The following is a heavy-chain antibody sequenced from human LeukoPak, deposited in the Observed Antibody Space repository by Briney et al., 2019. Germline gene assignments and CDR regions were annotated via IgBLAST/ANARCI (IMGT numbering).Heavy chain of an antibody. J-gene: IGHJ3*02. Sequence: ASVKVSCKASGYTFTGYYMHWVRQAPGQGLEWMGWINPNSGGTNYAQKFQGRVTMTRDTSISTAYMELSRLRSDDTAVYYCARLFATFRQIDAFDIWGQGTMVTVSS. CDR2: INPNSGGT. CDR1: GYTFTGYY. D-gene: IGHD3-10*02. V-gene: IGHV1-2*02. CDR3: ARLFATFRQIDAFDI.